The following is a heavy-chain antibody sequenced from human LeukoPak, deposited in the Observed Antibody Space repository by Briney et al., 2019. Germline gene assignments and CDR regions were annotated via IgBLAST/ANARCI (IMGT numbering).Heavy chain of an antibody. CDR1: GGSISSYY. Sequence: PSETLSLTCTVSGGSISSYYWSWIRQPAGKGLEWIGRIYNSGSTTYNPSLKSRVTMSVDTSKNQFSLRLSSVTAADTAVYYCARVLVSGGVTVKEFDYWGPGTLVTVS. D-gene: IGHD3-16*02. J-gene: IGHJ4*02. V-gene: IGHV4-4*07. CDR3: ARVLVSGGVTVKEFDY. CDR2: IYNSGST.